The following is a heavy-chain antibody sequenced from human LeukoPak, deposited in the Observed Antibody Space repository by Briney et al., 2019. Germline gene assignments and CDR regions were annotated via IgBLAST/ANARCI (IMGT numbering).Heavy chain of an antibody. D-gene: IGHD1-1*01. V-gene: IGHV1-2*02. CDR2: INPKSGGT. CDR3: ARGLWLQLERLGSLYFDY. CDR1: GYTFTGYY. Sequence: ASVKVSCKASGYTFTGYYMHWVRQAPGQGLEWMGWINPKSGGTNYAQKFQGRVTMTRDTSISTAYMELSRLRSDDTAVYYCARGLWLQLERLGSLYFDYWGQGTLVTVSS. J-gene: IGHJ4*02.